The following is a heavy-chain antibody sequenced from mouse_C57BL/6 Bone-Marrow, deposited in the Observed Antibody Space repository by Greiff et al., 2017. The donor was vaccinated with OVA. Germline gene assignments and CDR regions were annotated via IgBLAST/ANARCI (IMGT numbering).Heavy chain of an antibody. CDR1: GFTFSSYA. CDR2: ISDGGSYT. Sequence: EVKLVESGGGLVKPGGSLKLSCAASGFTFSSYALSWVRQTPEKRLEWVATISDGGSYTYYPANVKGRFTISRDNAKNNLYLQMSHLKSEDTAMYYCARDGRRGYAMDYWGQGTSVTVSS. CDR3: ARDGRRGYAMDY. J-gene: IGHJ4*01. V-gene: IGHV5-4*01.